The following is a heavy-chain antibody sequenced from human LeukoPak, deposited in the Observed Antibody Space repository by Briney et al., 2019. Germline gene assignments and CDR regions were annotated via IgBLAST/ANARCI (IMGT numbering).Heavy chain of an antibody. CDR1: GYSISSGYY. CDR3: ARALPARPDYYYYYMDV. Sequence: PSETLSLTCTVSGYSISSGYYWGWFRQSPGKGLEWIGSIYHSGSTYYNPSLKSRVTISVDTSKNQFSLKLSSVTAADTAVYYCARALPARPDYYYYYMDVWGKGTTVTVSS. CDR2: IYHSGST. D-gene: IGHD6-25*01. V-gene: IGHV4-38-2*02. J-gene: IGHJ6*03.